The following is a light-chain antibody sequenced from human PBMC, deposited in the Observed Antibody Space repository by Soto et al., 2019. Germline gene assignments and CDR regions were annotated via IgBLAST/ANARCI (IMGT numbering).Light chain of an antibody. J-gene: IGKJ1*01. CDR3: QQRSNWWT. CDR2: DAS. V-gene: IGKV3D-20*02. Sequence: EIVLTQSPGTLSLSPGERATLSCRASQSVSSNYLAWYQQKPGLAPRLLIHDASRRATGIPDRFSGSGSGADFTLTISSLEPEDFAVYYCQQRSNWWTFGQGTKVDI. CDR1: QSVSSNY.